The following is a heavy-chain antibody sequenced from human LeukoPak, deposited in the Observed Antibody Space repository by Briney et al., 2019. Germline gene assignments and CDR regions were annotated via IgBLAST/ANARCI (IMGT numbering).Heavy chain of an antibody. J-gene: IGHJ4*02. CDR3: ARDNRPVYGCSSTSCYTGFGY. Sequence: SETLSLTCTVSGGSISSGGYYWSWIRQHPGKGLEWIGYIYYSGSTYYNPSLKSRVTISVDTSKNQFSLKLSSVTAADTAVYYCARDNRPVYGCSSTSCYTGFGYWGQGTLVTVSS. CDR2: IYYSGST. CDR1: GGSISSGGYY. V-gene: IGHV4-31*03. D-gene: IGHD2-2*02.